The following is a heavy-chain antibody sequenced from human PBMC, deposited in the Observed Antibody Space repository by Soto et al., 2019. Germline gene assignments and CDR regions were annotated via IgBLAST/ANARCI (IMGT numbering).Heavy chain of an antibody. J-gene: IGHJ5*02. CDR2: MDPNSGNT. CDR3: ARVPLRTNWFDP. D-gene: IGHD1-7*01. CDR1: GYTFTRND. Sequence: QVQLVQSGAEVKKPGASVKVSCKASGYTFTRNDINWVRQATGQGLEWMGWMDPNSGNTGYAQKFQGRVTMPRNTSISTAYMELSSLRSEDTAVYYCARVPLRTNWFDPWGQGTLVTVSS. V-gene: IGHV1-8*01.